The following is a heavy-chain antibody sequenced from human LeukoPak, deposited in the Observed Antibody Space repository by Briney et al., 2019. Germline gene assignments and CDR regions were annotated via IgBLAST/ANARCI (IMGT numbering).Heavy chain of an antibody. CDR2: IYHSGST. D-gene: IGHD3-9*01. Sequence: PSETLSLTCAVSGSPISSGYYWGWIRQPPGKGLEWIGSIYHSGSTYYNPSLKSRVTISVDTSKNQFSLKLSSVTAADTAVYYCASFTDYDILTGYFWRWGQGTLVTVSS. V-gene: IGHV4-38-2*01. CDR1: GSPISSGYY. CDR3: ASFTDYDILTGYFWR. J-gene: IGHJ4*02.